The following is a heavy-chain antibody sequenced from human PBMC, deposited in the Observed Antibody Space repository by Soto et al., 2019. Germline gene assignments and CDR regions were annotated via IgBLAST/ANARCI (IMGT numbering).Heavy chain of an antibody. CDR3: AKDAKILDWLPTSYYYDF. CDR2: ISRSGNST. Sequence: EVQVLDSGGGLAQPGGSVRLSCAASGFSFSSHAMSWVRQSPGKGLEWVSSISRSGNSTYSADSVRGRFTISRDNSKNTLYLQMNSLRAEDTAVYYCAKDAKILDWLPTSYYYDFWGQGTLVTVSS. D-gene: IGHD3-9*01. V-gene: IGHV3-23*01. CDR1: GFSFSSHA. J-gene: IGHJ4*02.